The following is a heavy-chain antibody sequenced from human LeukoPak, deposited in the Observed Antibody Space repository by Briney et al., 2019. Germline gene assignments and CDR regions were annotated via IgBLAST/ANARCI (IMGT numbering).Heavy chain of an antibody. CDR3: ARVGAVAGISYYYYYMDV. Sequence: PSETLSLTCAVYGGSFSGYYWSWIRQPPGKGLEWIGEINHSGSTNYNPSLKSRVTISVDTSKNQLSLKLSSVTAADTAVYYCARVGAVAGISYYYYYMDVWGKGTTVTVSS. J-gene: IGHJ6*03. CDR1: GGSFSGYY. V-gene: IGHV4-34*01. CDR2: INHSGST. D-gene: IGHD6-19*01.